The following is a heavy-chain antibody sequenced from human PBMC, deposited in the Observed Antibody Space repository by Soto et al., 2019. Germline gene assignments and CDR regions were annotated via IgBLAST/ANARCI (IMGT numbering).Heavy chain of an antibody. Sequence: SQTLSLTCAISGDSVSSDSAAWSWIRQSPSRGLEWLGRTYYRSKWNNDYAVSVRSRVTINPDTSKNQFSLQLYSLTPEDTAVYYCAAISWFRGMAVCGQGTPFTASS. V-gene: IGHV6-1*01. J-gene: IGHJ6*02. CDR2: TYYRSKWNN. CDR3: AAISWFRGMAV. D-gene: IGHD3-10*01. CDR1: GDSVSSDSAA.